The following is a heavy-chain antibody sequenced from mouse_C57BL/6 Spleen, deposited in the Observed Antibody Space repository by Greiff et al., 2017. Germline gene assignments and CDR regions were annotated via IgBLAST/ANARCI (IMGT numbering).Heavy chain of an antibody. Sequence: VQLQQSGPVLVKPGASVKMSCKASGYTFTDYYMNWVKQSHGKSLEWIGVINPYNGGTSYNQKFKGKATLTVDKSSSTAYMELNSLTSEDSAVYYCARSYGSSSYYYAMDYWGQGTSVTVSS. CDR3: ARSYGSSSYYYAMDY. D-gene: IGHD1-1*01. V-gene: IGHV1-19*01. J-gene: IGHJ4*01. CDR2: INPYNGGT. CDR1: GYTFTDYY.